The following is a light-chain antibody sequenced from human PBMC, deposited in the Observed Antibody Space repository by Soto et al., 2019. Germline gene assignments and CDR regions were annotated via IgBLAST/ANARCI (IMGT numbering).Light chain of an antibody. J-gene: IGKJ1*01. CDR1: QSITGW. V-gene: IGKV1-5*03. CDR2: KAS. CDR3: QQYINYWT. Sequence: DIQMTQSPSTLSASVGDRVTITCRASQSITGWLAWYQQKPGKAPNLLIYKASNLESGVPSRFSGSGSGTEFTLTISGLQPDDFATYYCQQYINYWTFGQGTKVEIK.